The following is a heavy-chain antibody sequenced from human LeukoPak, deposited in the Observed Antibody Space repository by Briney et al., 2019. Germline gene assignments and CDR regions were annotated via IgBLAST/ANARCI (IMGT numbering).Heavy chain of an antibody. CDR3: VREDIVVLTSLDH. Sequence: GGSLRLSCAASGFSFSRFCMHWVRQVPGKGLVWISRITSDGRNIDYADSVKGRFTISRDDAKNTLYLQMNSLRPDDTAVYFCVREDIVVLTSLDHWGQGSLVIVSS. D-gene: IGHD2-21*02. CDR1: GFSFSRFC. V-gene: IGHV3-74*01. J-gene: IGHJ4*02. CDR2: ITSDGRNI.